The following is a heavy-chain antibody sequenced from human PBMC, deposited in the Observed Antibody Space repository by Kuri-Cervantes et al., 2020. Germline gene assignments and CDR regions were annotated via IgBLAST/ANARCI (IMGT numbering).Heavy chain of an antibody. J-gene: IGHJ4*02. D-gene: IGHD1-1*01. V-gene: IGHV3-20*04. CDR3: AMEPPGVVGFDY. CDR2: INWNGGST. CDR1: GFTFDDYG. Sequence: GESLKISCAASGFTFDDYGMSWVRQAPGKGLEWVSGINWNGGSTGYADSVKGRFTISRDNAKNSLYLQMNSLRAEDTALYYCAMEPPGVVGFDYWGQGTLVTVSS.